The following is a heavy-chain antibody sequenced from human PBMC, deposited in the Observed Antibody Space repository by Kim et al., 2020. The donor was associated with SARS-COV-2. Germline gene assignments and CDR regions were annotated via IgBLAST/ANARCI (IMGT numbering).Heavy chain of an antibody. D-gene: IGHD3-10*01. CDR1: GFTFSSYA. J-gene: IGHJ6*02. CDR2: ISGSGGST. Sequence: GGSLRLSCAXSGFTFSSYAMSWVRQAPGKGLEWVSAISGSGGSTYYADSVKGRFTISRDNSKNTLYLQMNSLRAEDTAVYYCAKGNRALVRGVIEHYYGMDVWGQGTTVTVSS. CDR3: AKGNRALVRGVIEHYYGMDV. V-gene: IGHV3-23*01.